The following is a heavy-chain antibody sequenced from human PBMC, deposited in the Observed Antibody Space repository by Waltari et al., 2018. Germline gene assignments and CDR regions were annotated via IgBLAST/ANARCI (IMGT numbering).Heavy chain of an antibody. V-gene: IGHV1-2*06. CDR2: INPNSGGT. J-gene: IGHJ4*02. D-gene: IGHD2-15*01. Sequence: QVQLVQSGAEVKKPGASVKVSCKASGYTFTGYYMHWVRQAPGQGLEWMGRINPNSGGTNYAQKFQGRVTMTRDTSISTAYMELSRLRSDDTAVYYCARTPLGYCSGGSCYPFDYWGQGTLVTVSS. CDR1: GYTFTGYY. CDR3: ARTPLGYCSGGSCYPFDY.